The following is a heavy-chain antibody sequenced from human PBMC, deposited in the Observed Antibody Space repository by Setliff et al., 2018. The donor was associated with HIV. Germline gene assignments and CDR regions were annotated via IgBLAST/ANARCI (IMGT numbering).Heavy chain of an antibody. CDR2: ISTYNGNT. J-gene: IGHJ6*02. D-gene: IGHD4-17*01. Sequence: ASVKVSCKASGYTFTSYDINWLRQAPGQGPEWMGWISTYNGNTNYAQKFQGRVTMTTDTSTSTVYMELRSLRSDDTAVYYCAKDPSVTVTTIWGQGTTVTVSS. CDR1: GYTFTSYD. V-gene: IGHV1-18*01. CDR3: AKDPSVTVTTI.